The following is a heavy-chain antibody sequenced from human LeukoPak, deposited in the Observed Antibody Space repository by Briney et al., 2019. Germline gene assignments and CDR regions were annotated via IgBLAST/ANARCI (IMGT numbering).Heavy chain of an antibody. Sequence: PGGSLRLSCAASGLTVSGNYMSWVRQAPGKGLEWVSVIYSGGSTYYADSVKGRFTISRDNSKNTLYLQMNSLRAEDTAVYYCATIDAYSYGSSYYYYGMDVWGQGTTVTVSS. J-gene: IGHJ6*02. D-gene: IGHD5-18*01. CDR1: GLTVSGNY. CDR3: ATIDAYSYGSSYYYYGMDV. V-gene: IGHV3-66*01. CDR2: IYSGGST.